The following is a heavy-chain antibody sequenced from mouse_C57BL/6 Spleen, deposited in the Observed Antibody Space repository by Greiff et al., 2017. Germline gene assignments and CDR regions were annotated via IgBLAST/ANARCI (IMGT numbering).Heavy chain of an antibody. CDR2: IYPRSGNT. D-gene: IGHD1-1*01. J-gene: IGHJ2*01. CDR1: GYTFTSYG. V-gene: IGHV1-81*01. CDR3: ARGRITTVVGDFDD. Sequence: QVQLQQSGAELARPGASVKLSCKASGYTFTSYGISWVKQRTGQGLEWIGEIYPRSGNTYYNEKFKGKATLTADKSSSTAYMELRSLTSEDSAVYFCARGRITTVVGDFDDWGQGTTLTVSS.